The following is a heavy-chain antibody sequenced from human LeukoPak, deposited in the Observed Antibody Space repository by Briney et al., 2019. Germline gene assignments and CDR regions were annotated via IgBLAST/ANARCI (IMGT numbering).Heavy chain of an antibody. CDR2: IYYSGST. J-gene: IGHJ5*02. CDR1: GGXIRSYY. V-gene: IGHV4-59*01. Sequence: SETLSLTCTVSGGXIRSYYWSWTRQPPRKGLEWIGYIYYSGSTNYNPSLKSRVTISVDTSKNQFSLGLSSVTAADTAVYYCARDLGFGPMVRGVISPWGQGTLVTVSS. D-gene: IGHD3-10*01. CDR3: ARDLGFGPMVRGVISP.